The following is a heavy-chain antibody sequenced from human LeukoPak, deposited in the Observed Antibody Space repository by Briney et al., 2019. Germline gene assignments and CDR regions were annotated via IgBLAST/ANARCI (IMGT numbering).Heavy chain of an antibody. CDR1: GGSISSGGYY. CDR3: ARDNTAFGSYYYYMDV. V-gene: IGHV4-30-2*01. D-gene: IGHD5-18*01. J-gene: IGHJ6*03. CDR2: IYHSGST. Sequence: SETLSLTCTVSGGSISSGGYYWSWIRQPPGKGLEWIGYIYHSGSTYYNPSLKSRVTISVDRSKNQFSLKLSSVTAADTAVYYCARDNTAFGSYYYYMDVWGKGTTVTVSS.